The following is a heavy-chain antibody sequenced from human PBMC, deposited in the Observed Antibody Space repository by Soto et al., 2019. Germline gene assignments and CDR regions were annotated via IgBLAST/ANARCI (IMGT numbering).Heavy chain of an antibody. CDR2: ISSSSSTI. CDR3: ARGPPVPALVDTAMPKGGYNWFDP. Sequence: GGSLRLSCAASGFTFSSYSMNWVRQAPGKGLEWVSYISSSSSTIYYADSVKGRFTISRDNAKNSLYLQMNSLRAEDTAVYYCARGPPVPALVDTAMPKGGYNWFDPWGQGTLVTVSS. J-gene: IGHJ5*02. V-gene: IGHV3-48*01. D-gene: IGHD5-18*01. CDR1: GFTFSSYS.